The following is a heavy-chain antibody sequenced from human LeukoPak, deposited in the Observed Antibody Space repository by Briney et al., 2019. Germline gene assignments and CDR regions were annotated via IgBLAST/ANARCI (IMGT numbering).Heavy chain of an antibody. V-gene: IGHV3-30*18. CDR1: GFTFSSYG. CDR2: ISYDGSNK. CDR3: AKDHPPRVGYYGSGSYYNLYDY. D-gene: IGHD3-10*01. J-gene: IGHJ4*02. Sequence: GGSLRLSSAASGFTFSSYGMHWVRQAPGKGLEWVAVISYDGSNKYYADSVKGRFTISRDNSKNTLYLQMNSLRAEDTAVYYCAKDHPPRVGYYGSGSYYNLYDYWGQGTLVTVSS.